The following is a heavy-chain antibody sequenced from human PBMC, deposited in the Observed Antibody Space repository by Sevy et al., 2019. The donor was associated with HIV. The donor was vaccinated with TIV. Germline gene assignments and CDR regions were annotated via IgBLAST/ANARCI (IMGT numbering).Heavy chain of an antibody. CDR3: ARAYSEYYYGMDV. D-gene: IGHD4-4*01. CDR2: FYYSRST. V-gene: IGHV4-59*01. CDR1: GDSISGYY. Sequence: SETLSLTYTVSGDSISGYYWSWIRQPPGKGLEWIGYFYYSRSTNYNPSLKSRVTISVDTSKNQVSLKVSSVTTADTAVYYCARAYSEYYYGMDVWGQWTTVTVSS. J-gene: IGHJ6*02.